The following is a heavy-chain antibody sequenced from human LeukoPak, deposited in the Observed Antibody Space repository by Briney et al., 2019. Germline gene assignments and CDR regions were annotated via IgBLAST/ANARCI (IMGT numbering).Heavy chain of an antibody. V-gene: IGHV3-30*04. Sequence: PGGSLRLSCTASGFTFNNYAMHWVRQAPGKGLDWVAAISYGGTKKFYADSVKGRFTISRDNSRDTLYLQMNSLGGDDTALYYCARDRGSDADYYASGTYYNWGQGTLVTVSS. D-gene: IGHD3-10*01. CDR1: GFTFNNYA. CDR2: ISYGGTKK. J-gene: IGHJ4*02. CDR3: ARDRGSDADYYASGTYYN.